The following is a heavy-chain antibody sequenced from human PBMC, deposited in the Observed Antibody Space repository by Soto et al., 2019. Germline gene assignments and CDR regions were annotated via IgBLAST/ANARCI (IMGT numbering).Heavy chain of an antibody. Sequence: GGSLRLSCAASGFTFSSYSMNWVRQAPGKGLEWVSSISSSSSYIYYADSVKGRFTISRDNAKNSLYLQMNSLRAEDTALYYCAKEGAAGLGELSSSTFDSWGEEPLVTVP. V-gene: IGHV3-21*04. D-gene: IGHD3-16*02. CDR3: AKEGAAGLGELSSSTFDS. CDR2: ISSSSSYI. CDR1: GFTFSSYS. J-gene: IGHJ4*02.